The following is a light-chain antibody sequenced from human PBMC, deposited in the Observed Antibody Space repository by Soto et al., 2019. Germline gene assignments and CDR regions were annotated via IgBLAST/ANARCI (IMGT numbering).Light chain of an antibody. Sequence: IVLTQSPGTVSLSPGERATLSCRASQTGSSIYLAWYQQKPGQAPRLLIYGASTRATGIPDRFSGSGSGTDFTLTISRLEPEDSAVYYCQQRSNWPPTFGPGTKVDIK. V-gene: IGKV3D-20*02. J-gene: IGKJ3*01. CDR1: QTGSSIY. CDR3: QQRSNWPPT. CDR2: GAS.